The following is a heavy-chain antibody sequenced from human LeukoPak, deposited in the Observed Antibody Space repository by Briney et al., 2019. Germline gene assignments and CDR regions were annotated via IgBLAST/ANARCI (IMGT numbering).Heavy chain of an antibody. CDR1: GFTFGSYA. V-gene: IGHV3-23*01. Sequence: GGSLRLSCAASGFTFGSYAMNWVRQAPGEGLEWVSTISDSGGDTHYADSVKGRFTISRDNSKNTLYLQMNSLTVEDTAVYYCAKGGGNTGGSLDYWGQGTLVTVSS. CDR2: ISDSGGDT. D-gene: IGHD4-23*01. CDR3: AKGGGNTGGSLDY. J-gene: IGHJ4*02.